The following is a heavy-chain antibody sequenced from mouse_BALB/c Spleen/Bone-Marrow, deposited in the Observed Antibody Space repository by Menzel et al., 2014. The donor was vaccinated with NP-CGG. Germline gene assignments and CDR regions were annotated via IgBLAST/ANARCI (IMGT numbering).Heavy chain of an antibody. V-gene: IGHV1S81*02. D-gene: IGHD3-3*01. CDR2: INPSNGGT. CDR3: TRSAGTGFAY. Sequence: VKLMESGAELVKPGASVKLSCKASGYTFXSYYMFWVKQRPGQGLEWIGEINPSNGGTVFNEKFKSKVTLTVDKSSSTAYMQLSGLTSEDSAVYYCTRSAGTGFAYWGKGTLVTVSA. J-gene: IGHJ3*01. CDR1: GYTFXSYY.